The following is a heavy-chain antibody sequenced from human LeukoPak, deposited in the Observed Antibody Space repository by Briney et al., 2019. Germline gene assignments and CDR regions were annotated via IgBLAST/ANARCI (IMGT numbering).Heavy chain of an antibody. V-gene: IGHV1-46*01. J-gene: IGHJ3*02. D-gene: IGHD5-18*01. CDR1: GYTFTGYY. Sequence: ASVKVSCKASGYTFTGYYMHWVRQAPGQGLEWMGIINPSGGSTSYAQKFQGRVTMTRDTSTSTVYMELSSLRSEDTAVYYCARAGQLDGAFDIWGQGTMVTVSS. CDR2: INPSGGST. CDR3: ARAGQLDGAFDI.